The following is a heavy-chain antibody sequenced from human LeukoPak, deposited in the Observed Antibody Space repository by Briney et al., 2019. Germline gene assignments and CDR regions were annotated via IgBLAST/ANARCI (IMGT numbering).Heavy chain of an antibody. CDR3: ARDTDWNYGFYMDV. CDR1: GFTFSSYA. D-gene: IGHD1-7*01. J-gene: IGHJ6*03. Sequence: GGSLRLSCAASGFTFSSYAMHWVRQAPGKGLEWVAVISYDGSNKYYADSVKGRFTISRDNSKNTLYLQMNSLRAEDTAVYYCARDTDWNYGFYMDVWGKGTTVTVSS. CDR2: ISYDGSNK. V-gene: IGHV3-30*04.